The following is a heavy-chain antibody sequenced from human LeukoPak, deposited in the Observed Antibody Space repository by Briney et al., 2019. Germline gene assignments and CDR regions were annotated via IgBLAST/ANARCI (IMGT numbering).Heavy chain of an antibody. V-gene: IGHV1-69*05. CDR2: FISIFGTA. CDR3: ARVKMGATSEYFDY. Sequence: PVRVCCTPSGAPFTSYAISSGRQAPGHRGECWRGFISIFGTANYAQKFQGRVTITTDESTSTAYMELSSLRSEDTAVYYCARVKMGATSEYFDYWGQGTLVTVSS. D-gene: IGHD1-26*01. J-gene: IGHJ4*02. CDR1: GAPFTSYA.